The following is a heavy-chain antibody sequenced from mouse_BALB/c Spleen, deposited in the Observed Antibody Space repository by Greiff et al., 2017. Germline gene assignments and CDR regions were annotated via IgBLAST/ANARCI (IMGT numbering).Heavy chain of an antibody. Sequence: EVQLQQSGAELVKPGASVKLSCTASGFNIKDTYMHWVKQRPEQGLEWIGRIDPANGKTKYDPKFQGKATITADTSSNTAYLQLSSLTSEDTAVYYCASNYGSSSWFAYWGQGTLVTVSA. D-gene: IGHD1-1*01. CDR2: IDPANGKT. J-gene: IGHJ3*01. V-gene: IGHV14-3*02. CDR3: ASNYGSSSWFAY. CDR1: GFNIKDTY.